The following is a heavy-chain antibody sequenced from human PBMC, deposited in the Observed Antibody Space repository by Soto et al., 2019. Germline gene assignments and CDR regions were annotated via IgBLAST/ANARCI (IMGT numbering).Heavy chain of an antibody. CDR2: INHSRST. V-gene: IGHV4-34*01. Sequence: QVHLQQWGAGQLKPSETLSLTCAVYGGSFSGYYWSWIRQPPGKGLEWIGEINHSRSTNYSPSLKSRVAISVDTSKNQFSLKLSSVTAADTAVYYCAAFHVLLWFGESPNRHLQYWGQGTLVTVSS. D-gene: IGHD3-10*01. CDR3: AAFHVLLWFGESPNRHLQY. CDR1: GGSFSGYY. J-gene: IGHJ4*02.